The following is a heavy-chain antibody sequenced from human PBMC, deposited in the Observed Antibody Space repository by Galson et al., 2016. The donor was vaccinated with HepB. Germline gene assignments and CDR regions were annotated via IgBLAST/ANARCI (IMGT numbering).Heavy chain of an antibody. CDR3: ATSGRPGDSFDY. D-gene: IGHD1-1*01. CDR2: IRQDRSER. CDR1: GITFSSYW. V-gene: IGHV3-7*03. J-gene: IGHJ4*02. Sequence: SLRLSCAASGITFSSYWMSWVRQAPRKGLEWVANIRQDRSERKYVDSVRGRFTISRDNAKNSLYLQMNTLRAEDTAVYYCATSGRPGDSFDYWGQGTLVTVSS.